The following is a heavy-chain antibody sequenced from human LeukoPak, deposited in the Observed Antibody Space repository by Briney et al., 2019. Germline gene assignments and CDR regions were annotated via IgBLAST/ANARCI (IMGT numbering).Heavy chain of an antibody. CDR3: ARDLGYSSSWYVGAGYYYYMDV. D-gene: IGHD6-13*01. CDR2: INHSGST. V-gene: IGHV4-34*01. Sequence: SETLSLTGAVYGASFRGYYWSWIRQPPGKGLEWIGEINHSGSTNYNPSLKSRVTISVDTSKNQFSLNLTSVTAADTAVYYCARDLGYSSSWYVGAGYYYYMDVWGKGTTVTISS. J-gene: IGHJ6*03. CDR1: GASFRGYY.